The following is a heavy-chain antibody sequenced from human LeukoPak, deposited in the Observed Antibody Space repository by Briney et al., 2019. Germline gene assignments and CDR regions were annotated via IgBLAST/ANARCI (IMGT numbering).Heavy chain of an antibody. J-gene: IGHJ6*03. V-gene: IGHV1-8*02. Sequence: ASVKVSCKASGGTFSSYAISWVRQAPGQGLEWMGWMNPSSGNTGYAQKFQGGVTMTRNTSISTAYMELSSLRSDDTAVYYCARRVLLYDILTAYSHYYSYYMDVWGRGTTVTISS. CDR3: ARRVLLYDILTAYSHYYSYYMDV. D-gene: IGHD3-9*01. CDR1: GGTFSSYA. CDR2: MNPSSGNT.